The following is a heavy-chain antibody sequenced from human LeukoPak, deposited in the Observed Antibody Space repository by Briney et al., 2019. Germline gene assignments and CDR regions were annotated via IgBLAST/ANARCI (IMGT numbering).Heavy chain of an antibody. Sequence: PSETLSLTCTVSGDSISSGTYYWSWIRQPAGKGLEWIGRIYTGGTTNYNPSLKSRVTISIDTSKNQFSLKLSSVTAADTAVYYCARSFTDNFFFENWGQGTLVTVSS. J-gene: IGHJ4*02. V-gene: IGHV4-61*02. CDR1: GDSISSGTYY. D-gene: IGHD1-1*01. CDR2: IYTGGTT. CDR3: ARSFTDNFFFEN.